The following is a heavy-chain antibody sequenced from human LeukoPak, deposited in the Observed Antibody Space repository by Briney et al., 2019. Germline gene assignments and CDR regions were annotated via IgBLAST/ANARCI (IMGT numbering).Heavy chain of an antibody. CDR1: GYTFTSYG. Sequence: ASVKVSCKASGYTFTSYGISWVRQAPGHGLEWMGWISAYNGNTNYAQKLQGRVTMTTDTSTSTAYMELRSLRSDDTAVYYCARDQQYRITIFGVVIAGEVNYGMDVWGQGTTVTVSS. J-gene: IGHJ6*02. D-gene: IGHD3-3*01. CDR2: ISAYNGNT. CDR3: ARDQQYRITIFGVVIAGEVNYGMDV. V-gene: IGHV1-18*01.